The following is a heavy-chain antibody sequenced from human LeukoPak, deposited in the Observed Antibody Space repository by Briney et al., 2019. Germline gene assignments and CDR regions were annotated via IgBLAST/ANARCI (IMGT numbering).Heavy chain of an antibody. CDR3: GSIYYYYMDV. V-gene: IGHV4-39*01. CDR2: IYYSGST. J-gene: IGHJ6*03. CDR1: GGSISSSSYY. Sequence: SETLSLTCTVSGGSISSSSYYWGWIRQPPGKGLEWIGSIYYSGSTYYNPSLESRVTISVDTSKNQFSLKLSSVTAADTAVYYCGSIYYYYMDVWGKGTTVTVSS.